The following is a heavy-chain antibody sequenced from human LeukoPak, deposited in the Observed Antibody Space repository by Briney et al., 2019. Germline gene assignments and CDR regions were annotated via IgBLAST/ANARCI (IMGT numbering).Heavy chain of an antibody. D-gene: IGHD3-10*01. J-gene: IGHJ6*03. Sequence: GGSLRLSCAASGFTFSSYSMNWVRQAPGKGLEWVSSISSSSSYIYYADSVKGRFTISRDNAKNSLYLQMNSLRAEDTAVYYCARDSMVRGVTIYYYYYMDVWGKGTTVTVSS. V-gene: IGHV3-21*01. CDR1: GFTFSSYS. CDR2: ISSSSSYI. CDR3: ARDSMVRGVTIYYYYYMDV.